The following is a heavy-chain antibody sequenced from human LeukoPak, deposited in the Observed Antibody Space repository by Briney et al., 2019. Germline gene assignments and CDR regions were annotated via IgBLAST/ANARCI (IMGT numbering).Heavy chain of an antibody. CDR2: FYTSGST. CDR1: GGSISSGSYY. J-gene: IGHJ4*02. D-gene: IGHD3-22*01. CDR3: ARERGGLYYYDSSGYPFDY. Sequence: SETLSLTCTVSGGSISSGSYYWSWIRQPAGKGLEWIGRFYTSGSTNYNPSLKSRVTISVETSKNQFSLKLSSVTAADTAVYYCARERGGLYYYDSSGYPFDYWGQGTLVTVSS. V-gene: IGHV4-61*02.